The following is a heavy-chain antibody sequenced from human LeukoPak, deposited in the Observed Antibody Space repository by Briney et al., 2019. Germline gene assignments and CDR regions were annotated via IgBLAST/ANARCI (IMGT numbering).Heavy chain of an antibody. D-gene: IGHD3-10*01. CDR1: GFTFSSYW. V-gene: IGHV3-74*01. Sequence: GGSLRLSCAASGFTFSSYWMHWVRQAPGKGLVWVSRINSDGSSTSYADSVKGRFTISRDNAKNTLYLQMNSLRAEDTAVYYCAKGLLWFGELFHEDYYYYYMDVWGKGTTVTISS. CDR3: AKGLLWFGELFHEDYYYYYMDV. CDR2: INSDGSST. J-gene: IGHJ6*03.